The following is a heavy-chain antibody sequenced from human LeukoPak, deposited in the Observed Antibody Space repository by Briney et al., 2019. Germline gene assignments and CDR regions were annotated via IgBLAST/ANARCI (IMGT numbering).Heavy chain of an antibody. D-gene: IGHD1-26*01. Sequence: SETLSLTCAVSGGSISRSVWWSWVRQPPGNGLEWSGEIYHSGSTNCNPSLKSRVTISVDKSKNQFSLKLSSVTAADTAIYYCASKSYSGSYTFDYWGQGTLVTVSS. J-gene: IGHJ4*02. V-gene: IGHV4-4*02. CDR2: IYHSGST. CDR3: ASKSYSGSYTFDY. CDR1: GGSISRSVW.